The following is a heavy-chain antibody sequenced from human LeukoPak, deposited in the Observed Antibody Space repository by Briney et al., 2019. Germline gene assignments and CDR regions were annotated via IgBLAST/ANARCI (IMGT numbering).Heavy chain of an antibody. D-gene: IGHD4-17*01. CDR1: GFTFSTYV. V-gene: IGHV3-23*01. CDR3: AKARGDDYGDYEWFFVY. J-gene: IGHJ4*02. Sequence: PGGSLRLSCAASGFTFSTYVMSWVRQAPGKGLEWVSGISGSGTSTYYAHSVKGRFTISRDNSKNTLYLQMNSLRAEDTVIYFCAKARGDDYGDYEWFFVYWGRGALVTVSS. CDR2: ISGSGTST.